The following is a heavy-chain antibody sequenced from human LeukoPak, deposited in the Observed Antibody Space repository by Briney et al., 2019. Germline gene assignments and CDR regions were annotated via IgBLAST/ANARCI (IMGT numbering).Heavy chain of an antibody. V-gene: IGHV3-48*04. J-gene: IGHJ6*02. D-gene: IGHD2-15*01. CDR1: GFTFSSYS. CDR2: ISSSSSTI. CDR3: ARALYCSGGSCYFPYYYYGMDV. Sequence: GGSLRLSCAASGFTFSSYSMNWVRQAPGKGLEWVSYISSSSSTIYYADSVKGRFTISRDNAKNSLYLQMNSLRAEDTAVYYCARALYCSGGSCYFPYYYYGMDVWGQGTTVTVSS.